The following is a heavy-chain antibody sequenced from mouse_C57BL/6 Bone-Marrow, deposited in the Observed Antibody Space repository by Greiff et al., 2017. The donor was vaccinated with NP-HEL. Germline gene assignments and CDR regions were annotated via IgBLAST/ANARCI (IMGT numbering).Heavy chain of an antibody. CDR3: AILYYYGSSSWFAY. CDR1: GYTFTSYW. J-gene: IGHJ3*01. V-gene: IGHV1-74*01. CDR2: IHPSDSDT. D-gene: IGHD1-1*01. Sequence: VQLQQPGAELVKPGASVKVSCKASGYTFTSYWMHWVKQRPGQGLEWIGRIHPSDSDTNYNQKFKGKATLTVDKSSSTAYMQLSSLTSEDSAVYYCAILYYYGSSSWFAYWGQGTLVTVSA.